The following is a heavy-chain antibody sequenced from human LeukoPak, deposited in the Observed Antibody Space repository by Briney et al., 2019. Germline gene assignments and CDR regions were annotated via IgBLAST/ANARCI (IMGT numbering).Heavy chain of an antibody. CDR1: GGSISSYY. CDR3: ARAPIAVAGLFDY. D-gene: IGHD6-19*01. CDR2: IYYSGST. J-gene: IGHJ4*02. Sequence: SETLSLTCTVSGGSISSYYWSWIRQPPEKGLEWIGYIYYSGSTNYNPSLKSRVTISVDTSKNQFSLKLSSVTAADTAVYYCARAPIAVAGLFDYWGQGTLVTVSS. V-gene: IGHV4-59*01.